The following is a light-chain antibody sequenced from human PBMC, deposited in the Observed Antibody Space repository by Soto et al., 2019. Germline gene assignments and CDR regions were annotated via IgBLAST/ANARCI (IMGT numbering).Light chain of an antibody. Sequence: EIVLTQSPGTLSLSPGERATLSCRASQSVSSSYLAWYQQRPGQAPRLLMFGASSRATGIPDRFSGSGSGTDFTLTISRLVPEDFAVYYCQQYGSSPLTFGQGTRLEIK. CDR3: QQYGSSPLT. CDR2: GAS. V-gene: IGKV3-20*01. CDR1: QSVSSSY. J-gene: IGKJ5*01.